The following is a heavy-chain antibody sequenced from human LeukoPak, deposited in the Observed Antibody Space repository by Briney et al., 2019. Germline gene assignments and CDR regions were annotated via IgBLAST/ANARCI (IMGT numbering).Heavy chain of an antibody. V-gene: IGHV3-23*01. J-gene: IGHJ4*02. CDR3: AKKAGYNQAPLYYFDY. Sequence: GGSLRLSCAASGFTFSSYAMSWVRQAPGKGLEWVSAISGSSGSTYYADSVEGRFTISRDNSKNTLYLQINSLRAEDTAVYYCAKKAGYNQAPLYYFDYWGQGTLVTVSS. CDR2: ISGSSGST. D-gene: IGHD5-24*01. CDR1: GFTFSSYA.